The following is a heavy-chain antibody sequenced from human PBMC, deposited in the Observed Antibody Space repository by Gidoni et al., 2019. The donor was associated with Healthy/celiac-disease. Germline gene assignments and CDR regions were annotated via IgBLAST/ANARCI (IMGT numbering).Heavy chain of an antibody. D-gene: IGHD6-13*01. CDR3: ARVRGRQQLVPFYFDY. CDR1: GVTFSSYA. J-gene: IGHJ4*02. V-gene: IGHV3-30-3*01. Sequence: QVQLVESGGGVVQPGRALRRACAASGVTFSSYAMHWVRQAPGKGLEWVAVISYDGSKKYYADSVKGRFTISRDNSKNTLYLQMNSLRAEDTAVYYCARVRGRQQLVPFYFDYWCQVTLVTVSS. CDR2: ISYDGSKK.